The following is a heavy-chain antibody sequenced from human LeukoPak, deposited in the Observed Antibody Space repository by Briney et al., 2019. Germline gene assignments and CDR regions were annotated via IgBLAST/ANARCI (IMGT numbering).Heavy chain of an antibody. CDR2: IGSNGGRI. D-gene: IGHD3-3*02. J-gene: IGHJ4*01. Sequence: GGSLRLSCVASGFTFSSYEMNWVRQAPGKGLESISYIGSNGGRIYYADSVKGRFTISRDNAKNSLYLQMNSLRAEDTAVYYCARDIYAVVHSGYFDYWGHGALVTVSS. CDR1: GFTFSSYE. V-gene: IGHV3-48*03. CDR3: ARDIYAVVHSGYFDY.